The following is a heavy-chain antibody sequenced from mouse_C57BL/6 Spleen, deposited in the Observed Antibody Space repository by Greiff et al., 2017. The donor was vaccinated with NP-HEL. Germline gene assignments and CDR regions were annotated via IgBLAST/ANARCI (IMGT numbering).Heavy chain of an antibody. CDR3: SRAGYYGSSCWSWYFGV. CDR2: IDPNSGDT. D-gene: IGHD1-1*01. J-gene: IGHJ1*03. Sequence: QVQLQQPGAELVKPGASVKLSCKASGYTFTSYWMHWVKQRPGRGLEWIGRIDPNSGDTKYNEKFKGKATLTVEKPSSTAYMPLSSMTSEDSAFYCCSRAGYYGSSCWSWYFGVWGTGTTVSV. V-gene: IGHV1-72*01. CDR1: GYTFTSYW.